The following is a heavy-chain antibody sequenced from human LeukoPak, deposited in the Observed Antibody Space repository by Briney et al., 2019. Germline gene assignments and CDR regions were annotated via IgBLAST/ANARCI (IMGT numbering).Heavy chain of an antibody. V-gene: IGHV3-64D*06. Sequence: PGGSLRLSCSASGTAFRTYAMHWVRQPPGKGLYYVSAISINGGSTYYADSVRGRFTISRDNSKNTLYLQMSSLRPDDTAVYYCARPILQTEVHNWFDPWGQGTLVTVSS. CDR1: GTAFRTYA. CDR2: ISINGGST. CDR3: ARPILQTEVHNWFDP. J-gene: IGHJ5*02. D-gene: IGHD2-21*02.